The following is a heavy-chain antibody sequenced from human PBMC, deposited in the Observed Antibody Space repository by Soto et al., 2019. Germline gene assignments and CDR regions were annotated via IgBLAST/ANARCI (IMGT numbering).Heavy chain of an antibody. J-gene: IGHJ4*02. D-gene: IGHD3-9*01. CDR1: GGSISNYY. CDR3: ASYYDILTGHGTFDY. V-gene: IGHV4-59*01. CDR2: IYYSETT. Sequence: PSETLSLTCTVSGGSISNYYWSWIRHPPGKGLEWIGYIYYSETTNYNPSLKSRVTISLDTSKNQFSLKLSSVTAADTAVYYCASYYDILTGHGTFDYWGQGTLVTVS.